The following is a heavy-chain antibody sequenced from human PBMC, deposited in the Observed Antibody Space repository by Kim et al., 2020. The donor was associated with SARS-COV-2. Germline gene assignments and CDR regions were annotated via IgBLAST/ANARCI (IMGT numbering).Heavy chain of an antibody. Sequence: YSPSFQGQVTIAADKSISTAYLQWSSLKASDTAMYYCARRRWFGEEWFDPWGQGTLVTVSS. J-gene: IGHJ5*02. V-gene: IGHV5-51*01. D-gene: IGHD3-10*01. CDR3: ARRRWFGEEWFDP.